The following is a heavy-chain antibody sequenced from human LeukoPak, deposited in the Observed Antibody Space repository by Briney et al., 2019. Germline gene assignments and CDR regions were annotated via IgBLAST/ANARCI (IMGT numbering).Heavy chain of an antibody. V-gene: IGHV3-21*01. D-gene: IGHD7-27*01. J-gene: IGHJ6*02. CDR3: ARDLGIVYYYGIDV. CDR1: GFTFSSYS. Sequence: GGSLRLSCAASGFTFSSYSMNWVRQVPGKGLEWVSSINNSSRYISYADSVNGRFTISRDNAKNSLYLQMNSLRAEDTAVYYCARDLGIVYYYGIDVWGQGTTVIVSS. CDR2: INNSSRYI.